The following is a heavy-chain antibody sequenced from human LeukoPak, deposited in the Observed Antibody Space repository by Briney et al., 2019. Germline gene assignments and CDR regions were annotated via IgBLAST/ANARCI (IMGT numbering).Heavy chain of an antibody. J-gene: IGHJ1*01. D-gene: IGHD3-22*01. V-gene: IGHV3-7*01. Sequence: PGGSLRFSCAASGFTFTYSWMTWVRQAPGRGLEWVANINKEGNRKYYVDSVKGRFAISRDNANNSMLLQMTSLRAEDASVYFCARDAGWGYYDLWGQGTPVTVSS. CDR1: GFTFTYSW. CDR3: ARDAGWGYYDL. CDR2: INKEGNRK.